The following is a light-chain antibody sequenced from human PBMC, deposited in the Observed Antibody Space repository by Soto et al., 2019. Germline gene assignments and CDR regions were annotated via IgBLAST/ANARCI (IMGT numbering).Light chain of an antibody. Sequence: EIVLTQSPDTLSLSPGGRVTLSCRASQSVSSNYFAWYQQKPGQAPRLLIHGVSSRATGIPDRFSGSGSGTDFTLTISRLEPEDFAVYYCQQYGSSPRTFGQGTKLEIK. CDR1: QSVSSNY. J-gene: IGKJ2*01. CDR3: QQYGSSPRT. CDR2: GVS. V-gene: IGKV3-20*01.